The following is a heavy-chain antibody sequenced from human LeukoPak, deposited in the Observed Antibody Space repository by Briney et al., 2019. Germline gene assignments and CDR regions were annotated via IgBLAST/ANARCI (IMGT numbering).Heavy chain of an antibody. CDR2: IYTSGST. Sequence: PSETLSLTCTVSGGSISSYYWSWTRQPAGKGLEWIGRIYTSGSTNYNPSLKSRVTMSVDTSKNQFSLKLSSVTAADTAVYYCARAPSGYPYYYYYYMDVWGKGTTVTVSS. V-gene: IGHV4-4*07. CDR3: ARAPSGYPYYYYYYMDV. CDR1: GGSISSYY. J-gene: IGHJ6*03. D-gene: IGHD3-22*01.